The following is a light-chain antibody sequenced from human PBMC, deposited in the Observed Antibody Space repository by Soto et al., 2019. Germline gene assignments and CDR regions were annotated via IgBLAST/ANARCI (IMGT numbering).Light chain of an antibody. CDR3: QTGGTGYGV. V-gene: IGLV4-69*01. CDR1: SGHSTYT. CDR2: LNSDGSH. J-gene: IGLJ2*01. Sequence: QPVLTQSPSASASLGASVKLTCTLSSGHSTYTIAWHQQQPEKGPRYLMNLNSDGSHTKGDGIPDRFSGSSSGAERYLTISSLQSEDEADYYCQTGGTGYGVFGGGTKLTVL.